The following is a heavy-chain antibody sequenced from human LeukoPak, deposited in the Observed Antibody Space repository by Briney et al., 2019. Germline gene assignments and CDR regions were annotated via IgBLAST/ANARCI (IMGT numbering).Heavy chain of an antibody. CDR3: ARYYDGSGSPRFDP. CDR1: GDPISSGYY. CDR2: IHHSGSS. Sequence: SETLSLTCTVSGDPISSGYYWGWIRQPPGRGLDWIGSIHHSGSSYYNPSLKSRVTISVDTSKNQFSLKLSSVTAADTAVHYCARYYDGSGSPRFDPWGQGTLVTISS. V-gene: IGHV4-38-2*02. J-gene: IGHJ5*02. D-gene: IGHD3-22*01.